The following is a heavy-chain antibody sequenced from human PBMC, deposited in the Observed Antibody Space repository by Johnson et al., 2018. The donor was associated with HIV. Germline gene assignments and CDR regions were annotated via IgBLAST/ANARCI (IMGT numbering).Heavy chain of an antibody. J-gene: IGHJ3*02. D-gene: IGHD3-22*01. V-gene: IGHV3-30-3*01. CDR1: GFTFSSYA. CDR2: ISYDGSNK. Sequence: VQLVESGGGVVQPGRSLRLSCAASGFTFSSYAMHWVRQAPGKGLEWVAVISYDGSNKYYADSVKGRFTISRDNSKNTLYLQMNSLRAEDTAVYYCARAWVNYYDSPDAFDIWGQGTMVTVSS. CDR3: ARAWVNYYDSPDAFDI.